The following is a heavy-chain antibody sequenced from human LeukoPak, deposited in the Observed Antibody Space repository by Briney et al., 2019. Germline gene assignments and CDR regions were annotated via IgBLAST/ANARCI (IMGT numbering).Heavy chain of an antibody. CDR3: AKEEAGSSGWYDY. Sequence: PGGSLRLSCAASGFTFSVYATSWVRQAPGKGLEWVSAISGSGGSTYYADSVKGRFTISRDNSKNTLYLQMTSLRAEDTAVYYCAKEEAGSSGWYDYWGQGTLVTVSS. D-gene: IGHD6-19*01. V-gene: IGHV3-23*01. CDR2: ISGSGGST. J-gene: IGHJ4*02. CDR1: GFTFSVYA.